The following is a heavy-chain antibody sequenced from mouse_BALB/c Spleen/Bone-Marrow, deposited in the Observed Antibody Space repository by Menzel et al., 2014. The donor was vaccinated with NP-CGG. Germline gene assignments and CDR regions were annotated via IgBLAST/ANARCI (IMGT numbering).Heavy chain of an antibody. CDR1: GFTLSNYG. Sequence: EVQGVESGGGLAQPGGSLKLSCAASGFTLSNYGMSWVRQTPDKRLEMIATINVNGDTTYHPDSVKGRFTISRDNVKNTLYLQMSSLKSEDTAMYYCARGYDYSSWFAYWGQGTLVTVSA. V-gene: IGHV5-6-3*01. D-gene: IGHD2-4*01. CDR3: ARGYDYSSWFAY. CDR2: INVNGDTT. J-gene: IGHJ3*01.